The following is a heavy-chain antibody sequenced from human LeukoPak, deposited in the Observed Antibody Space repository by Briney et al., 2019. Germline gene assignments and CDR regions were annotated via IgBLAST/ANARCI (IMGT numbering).Heavy chain of an antibody. Sequence: SETLSLTCTVSGGSISSYYWSWIRQPPGKGLEWIGYIYYSGSTNYNPSLKSRVTISVDTSKNQFSLKLTSVTAADTAVYYCVRDRELTYWGQGTLVTVSS. J-gene: IGHJ4*02. CDR1: GGSISSYY. CDR3: VRDRELTY. V-gene: IGHV4-59*01. CDR2: IYYSGST. D-gene: IGHD1-7*01.